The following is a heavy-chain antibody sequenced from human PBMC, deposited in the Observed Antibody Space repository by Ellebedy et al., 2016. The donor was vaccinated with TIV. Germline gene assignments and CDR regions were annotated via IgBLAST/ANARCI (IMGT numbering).Heavy chain of an antibody. CDR1: GFTFSSYG. CDR3: ARGTGQWLVLRYFDY. Sequence: GGSLRLSCAASGFTFSSYGMHWVRQAPGKGLEWVAVIWYDGSNKYYADSVKGRFTISRDNSKNTLYLQMNSLRAEDTAVYYCARGTGQWLVLRYFDYWGQGTLVTVSS. CDR2: IWYDGSNK. V-gene: IGHV3-33*08. J-gene: IGHJ4*02. D-gene: IGHD6-19*01.